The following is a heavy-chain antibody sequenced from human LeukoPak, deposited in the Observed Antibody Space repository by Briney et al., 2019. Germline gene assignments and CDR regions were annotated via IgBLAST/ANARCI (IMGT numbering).Heavy chain of an antibody. Sequence: PSETLSLTCTVSGGSISSSSYYWGWIRQPPGKGLEWIGSIYYSGSTYYNPSLKSRVTISVDTSKNQFSLKLSSVTAADTAVYYCAKDGGLAAAGTNYYYYMDVWGKGTTVTISS. CDR1: GGSISSSSYY. D-gene: IGHD6-13*01. J-gene: IGHJ6*03. CDR3: AKDGGLAAAGTNYYYYMDV. V-gene: IGHV4-39*07. CDR2: IYYSGST.